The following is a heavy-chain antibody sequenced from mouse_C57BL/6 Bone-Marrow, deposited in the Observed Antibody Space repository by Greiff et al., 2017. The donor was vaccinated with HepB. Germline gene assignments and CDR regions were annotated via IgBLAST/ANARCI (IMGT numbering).Heavy chain of an antibody. Sequence: VQLQQSGPELVKPGASVKISCKASGYTFTDYYMNWVKQSHGKSLEWIGDINPNNGGTSYNQKFKGKATLTVDKSSSTAYMELRSLTSEDSAVYYCARGIRGSSYDWFAYWGQGTLVTVSA. CDR1: GYTFTDYY. J-gene: IGHJ3*01. D-gene: IGHD1-1*01. V-gene: IGHV1-26*01. CDR2: INPNNGGT. CDR3: ARGIRGSSYDWFAY.